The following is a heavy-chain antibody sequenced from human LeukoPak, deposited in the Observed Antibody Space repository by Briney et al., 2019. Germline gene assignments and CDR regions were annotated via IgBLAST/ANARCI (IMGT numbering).Heavy chain of an antibody. Sequence: ASAKVSCKASGYTFTSYYMHWVRQAPGKGLEWMGGFDPEDGETIYAQKFQGRVTMTEDTSTDTAYMELSSLRSEDTAVYYCATVRSCSGGSCYSNYYYGMDVWGQGTTVTVSS. CDR2: FDPEDGET. J-gene: IGHJ6*02. CDR3: ATVRSCSGGSCYSNYYYGMDV. V-gene: IGHV1-24*01. D-gene: IGHD2-15*01. CDR1: GYTFTSYY.